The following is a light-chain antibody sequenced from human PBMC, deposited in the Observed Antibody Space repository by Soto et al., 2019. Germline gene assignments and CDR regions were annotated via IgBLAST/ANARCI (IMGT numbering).Light chain of an antibody. V-gene: IGKV1-39*01. Sequence: DIQMTQSPSSLSASVGDTVTMTCRASQSIALSVNWYQQKPGKAPKLLIYVAFTLESGVPSRFCGSGSGTEFTRTIRSLQPEDFATYYCQQSFRSPITFGQGTRLE. CDR2: VAF. CDR1: QSIALS. J-gene: IGKJ5*01. CDR3: QQSFRSPIT.